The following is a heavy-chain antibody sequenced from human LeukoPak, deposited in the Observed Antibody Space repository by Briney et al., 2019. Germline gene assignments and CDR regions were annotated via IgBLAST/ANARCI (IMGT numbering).Heavy chain of an antibody. CDR2: IYHSGST. J-gene: IGHJ4*02. Sequence: TSETLSLTCAVYGGSFSGYYWSWIRQPPGKGLEWIGEIYHSGSTNYNPSLKSRVTISVDKSKNQFSLKLSSVTAADTAVYYCATLTNGRLPFDYWGQGTLVTVSS. D-gene: IGHD1-14*01. CDR1: GGSFSGYY. CDR3: ATLTNGRLPFDY. V-gene: IGHV4-34*01.